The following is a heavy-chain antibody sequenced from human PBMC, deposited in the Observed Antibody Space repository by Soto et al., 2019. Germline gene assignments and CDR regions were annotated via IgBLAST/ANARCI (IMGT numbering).Heavy chain of an antibody. Sequence: EVQLLESGGGLVQPGGSLRLSCAASGFTFSSYAMSWVRQAPGKGLEWVSAISGSGGSTYYADSVKGRFTISRDNCKRTRDVQVNSLGGEGRAVYYCAKGPQWLAWGQGTLVTVSS. CDR3: AKGPQWLA. J-gene: IGHJ5*02. V-gene: IGHV3-23*01. CDR2: ISGSGGST. D-gene: IGHD6-19*01. CDR1: GFTFSSYA.